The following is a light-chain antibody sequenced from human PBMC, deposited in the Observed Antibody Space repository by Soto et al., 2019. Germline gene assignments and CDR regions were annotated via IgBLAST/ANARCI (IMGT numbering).Light chain of an antibody. J-gene: IGLJ1*01. Sequence: VLTQPPSTSSTPGQTVTISCSGSTSNSGTFYVYWYQHLPGTAPKLLIYIGDQRASGVSDRFSASKSGTSASLAISGLRSDDEADYYCAAWDDNLNAYVFGSGTKVTVL. V-gene: IGLV1-47*02. CDR1: TSNSGTFY. CDR2: IGD. CDR3: AAWDDNLNAYV.